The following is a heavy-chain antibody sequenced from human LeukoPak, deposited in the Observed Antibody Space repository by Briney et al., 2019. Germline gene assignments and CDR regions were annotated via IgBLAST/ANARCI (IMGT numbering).Heavy chain of an antibody. Sequence: GGSQRLSCAASGFTFSSYAMSWVRQAPGKGLEWVSAISGSGGSTYYADSVKGRFTISRDNSKNTLYLQMNSLRAEDTAVYYRAKGGRSGSLMFDYWGQGTLVTVSS. J-gene: IGHJ4*02. CDR1: GFTFSSYA. CDR2: ISGSGGST. D-gene: IGHD3-10*01. V-gene: IGHV3-23*01. CDR3: AKGGRSGSLMFDY.